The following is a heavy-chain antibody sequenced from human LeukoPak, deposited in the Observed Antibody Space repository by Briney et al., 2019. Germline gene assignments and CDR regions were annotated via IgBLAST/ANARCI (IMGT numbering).Heavy chain of an antibody. Sequence: GGSLRLSCAASGFTFSSYWMSWVRQAPGKGLEWVANIKQDGSEKYYVDSVKGRFTISRDNAKNSLYLQMNSLRAEDTAVYYCARYSYEEYYYYYYYMDVWGKGTTVTISS. J-gene: IGHJ6*03. V-gene: IGHV3-7*01. CDR3: ARYSYEEYYYYYYYMDV. D-gene: IGHD5-18*01. CDR2: IKQDGSEK. CDR1: GFTFSSYW.